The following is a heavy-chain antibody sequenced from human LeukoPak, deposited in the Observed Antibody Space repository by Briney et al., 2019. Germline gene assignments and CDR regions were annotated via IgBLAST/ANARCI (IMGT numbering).Heavy chain of an antibody. CDR1: GYTFTGYY. V-gene: IGHV1-2*02. Sequence: ASVKVSCKASGYTFTGYYMHWVRQAPGQGLEWMGWINPNSGGTNYAQKFQGRVTMTRDTSISTAYMELSRLRSDDTAVYYYAGAEDIVVVPAATFDYWGQGTLVTVSS. J-gene: IGHJ4*02. CDR3: AGAEDIVVVPAATFDY. D-gene: IGHD2-2*01. CDR2: INPNSGGT.